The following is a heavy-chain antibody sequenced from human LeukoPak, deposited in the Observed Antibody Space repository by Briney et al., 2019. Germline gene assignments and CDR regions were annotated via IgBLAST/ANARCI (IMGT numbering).Heavy chain of an antibody. J-gene: IGHJ4*02. D-gene: IGHD6-13*01. Sequence: PGGSLRLSCAASEFTFSNYWMSWFRQAPGKGLQWLANIKRDGSEEYYVDSVKGRFTISRDNDKNTLYLQMNSLRVEDAAVYYCAREHATSSSSDYWGQGTLVTVSS. CDR2: IKRDGSEE. CDR1: EFTFSNYW. CDR3: AREHATSSSSDY. V-gene: IGHV3-7*01.